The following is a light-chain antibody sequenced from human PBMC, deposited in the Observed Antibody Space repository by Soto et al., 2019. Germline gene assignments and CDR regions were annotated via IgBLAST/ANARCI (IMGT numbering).Light chain of an antibody. J-gene: IGKJ5*01. V-gene: IGKV3-15*01. Sequence: DIVLTQVPGTPSLSPGDRAPPSCRAGQTVSSNYLAWYQQKPGQAPRLLIYGASTRATGIPARFSGSGSGTEFTLTISSLQSEDFAVYYCQQHLNWPPYFGQGTRLEIK. CDR1: QTVSSN. CDR2: GAS. CDR3: QQHLNWPPY.